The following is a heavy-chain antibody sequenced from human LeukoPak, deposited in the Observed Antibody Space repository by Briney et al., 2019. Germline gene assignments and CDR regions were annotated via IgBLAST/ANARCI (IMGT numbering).Heavy chain of an antibody. CDR3: ARGLNRNDYGDYGY. V-gene: IGHV4-59*12. CDR1: GGSLSSYY. J-gene: IGHJ4*02. D-gene: IGHD4-17*01. CDR2: IYYTGST. Sequence: ASETLSLTCTVSGGSLSSYYWTWIRQPPGKGLEWIGYIYYTGSTSYNPSLKSRVTISVQTSKNQFSLKLSSVTAADTAVYYCARGLNRNDYGDYGYWGQGTLVTVSS.